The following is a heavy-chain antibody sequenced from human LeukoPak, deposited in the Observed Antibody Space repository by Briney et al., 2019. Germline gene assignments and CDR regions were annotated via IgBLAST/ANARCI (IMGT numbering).Heavy chain of an antibody. J-gene: IGHJ2*01. CDR2: ISYNSDTI. D-gene: IGHD2-21*02. CDR1: GFTFDDYA. Sequence: GGSLRLSCAASGFTFDDYAMHWVRQAPGKGLEWVSGISYNSDTIAYADSVKGRFTISRDNAKNSLYLQMNSLRAEDTALYYCAKDYCGGDCYSGWYFDLWGRRTLVTVSS. CDR3: AKDYCGGDCYSGWYFDL. V-gene: IGHV3-9*01.